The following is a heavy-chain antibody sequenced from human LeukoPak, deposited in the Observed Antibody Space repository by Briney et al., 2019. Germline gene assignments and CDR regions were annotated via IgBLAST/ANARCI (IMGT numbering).Heavy chain of an antibody. Sequence: SVKASCKAFGGTFSSYAISWVRQAPGQGLEWMGGIIPIFGTANYDQKFQGKVTITADKSTSTAYIELSSLRSENTALYYCARDNKWLRSNYYYYYMDVGGKGTTVTVSS. CDR1: GGTFSSYA. CDR3: ARDNKWLRSNYYYYYMDV. D-gene: IGHD5-12*01. V-gene: IGHV1-69*06. J-gene: IGHJ6*03. CDR2: IIPIFGTA.